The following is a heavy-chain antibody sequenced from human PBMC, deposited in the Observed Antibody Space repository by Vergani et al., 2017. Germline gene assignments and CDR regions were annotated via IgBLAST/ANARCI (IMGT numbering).Heavy chain of an antibody. J-gene: IGHJ4*02. Sequence: QVHLQESGPGLVKPSETLSLICTVSVDPMSRYFWSWVRQTPGKGLEWIGYIHYSGSTIYNPSLKSRVTMSLDTSKNHFSLTLTSVTAADTARYFCAGDTNRWQRADYWGQGTLVTVSS. CDR3: AGDTNRWQRADY. CDR1: VDPMSRYF. CDR2: IHYSGST. V-gene: IGHV4-59*01. D-gene: IGHD1-14*01.